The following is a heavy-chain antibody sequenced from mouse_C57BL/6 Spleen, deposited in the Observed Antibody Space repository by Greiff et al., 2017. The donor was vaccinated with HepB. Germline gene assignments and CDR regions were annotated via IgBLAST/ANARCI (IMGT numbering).Heavy chain of an antibody. Sequence: QVQLQQPGAELVRPGTSVKLSCKASGYTFTSYWMHWVKQRPGQGLEWIGVIDPTDSYTNYNQKFKGKATLTVDTSSSTAYMQLSSLTSEDSAVYYGGNGNPYYYAMDYWGQGTSVTVSS. V-gene: IGHV1-59*01. CDR1: GYTFTSYW. J-gene: IGHJ4*01. CDR2: IDPTDSYT. CDR3: GNGNPYYYAMDY. D-gene: IGHD2-1*01.